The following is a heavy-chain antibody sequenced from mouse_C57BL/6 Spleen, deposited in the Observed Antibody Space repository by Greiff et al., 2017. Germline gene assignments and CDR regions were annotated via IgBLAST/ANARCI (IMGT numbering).Heavy chain of an antibody. V-gene: IGHV1-55*01. CDR2: IYPGSGST. CDR1: GYTFTSYW. CDR3: ARGGYYGSSYGWYFDV. D-gene: IGHD1-1*01. Sequence: VQLQQPGAELVKPGASVKMSCKASGYTFTSYWITWVKQRPGQGLEWIGDIYPGSGSTTYNEKFKSKATLTVDTSSSPAYMQLSRLTSEDSAVYYCARGGYYGSSYGWYFDVWGTGTTVTVSS. J-gene: IGHJ1*03.